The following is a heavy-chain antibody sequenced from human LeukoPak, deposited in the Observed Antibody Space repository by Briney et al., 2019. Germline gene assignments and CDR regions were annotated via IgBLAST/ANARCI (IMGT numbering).Heavy chain of an antibody. CDR1: GFTFSSYG. J-gene: IGHJ4*02. D-gene: IGHD6-19*01. CDR3: AKVSQHSIAVAGSFDY. CDR2: ISYDGSNK. Sequence: PGGSLRLSCAASGFTFSSYGMHWVRQAPGKGLEWVAVISYDGSNKYYADSEKGRFTISRDNSKNTLYLQMNSLRAEDTAVYYCAKVSQHSIAVAGSFDYWGQGTLVTVSS. V-gene: IGHV3-30*18.